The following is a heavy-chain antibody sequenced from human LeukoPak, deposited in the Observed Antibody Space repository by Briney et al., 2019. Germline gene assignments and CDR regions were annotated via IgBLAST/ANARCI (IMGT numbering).Heavy chain of an antibody. CDR2: ISSSSSYI. J-gene: IGHJ5*02. D-gene: IGHD2-2*01. CDR1: GFTFSSYS. Sequence: GGSLRLSCAASGFTFSSYSMNWVRQAPGKGLEWVSSISSSSSYIYYADSVKGRFTISRDNAKNSLYLQMNSLRAEDTAVYYCARGVGYCSSTSCYWWFDPWGQGTLVTVSS. V-gene: IGHV3-21*01. CDR3: ARGVGYCSSTSCYWWFDP.